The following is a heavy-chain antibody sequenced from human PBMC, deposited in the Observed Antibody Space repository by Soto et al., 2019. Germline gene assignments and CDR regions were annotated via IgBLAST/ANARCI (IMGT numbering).Heavy chain of an antibody. V-gene: IGHV1-18*01. Sequence: GASVKVSCKASGYTFTSYGISWVRQAPGQGLEWMGWISAYNGNTNYAQKLQGRVTMTTDTSTSTAYMELWSLRSDDTAVYYCAREDCSSTSCWDVPEGFDPWGQGTLVTVSS. CDR3: AREDCSSTSCWDVPEGFDP. J-gene: IGHJ5*02. CDR1: GYTFTSYG. D-gene: IGHD2-2*01. CDR2: ISAYNGNT.